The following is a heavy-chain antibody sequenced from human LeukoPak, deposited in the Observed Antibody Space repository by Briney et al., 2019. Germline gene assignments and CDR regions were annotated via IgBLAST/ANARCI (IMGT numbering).Heavy chain of an antibody. CDR1: GLTVSSDY. Sequence: HPGGSLRLSCAASGLTVSSDYMSWVRQAPGKGLEWVSVISTSSQTFYADSVRGRFTISRDISRNVLNPQMNSLRVEDTAVYYCATIDYWGQGTLVTVSS. CDR3: ATIDY. V-gene: IGHV3-66*01. J-gene: IGHJ4*02. CDR2: ISTSSQT.